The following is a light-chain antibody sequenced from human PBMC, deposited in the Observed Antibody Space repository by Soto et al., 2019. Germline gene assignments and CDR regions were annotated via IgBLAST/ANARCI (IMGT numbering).Light chain of an antibody. Sequence: EIVLTQSPGTLSLSPGERATLSCRASQSVSNNYLAWYQQKPVQPPRLLIYGASNRATGIPDRFSGSGSGTDFTLTISRLEPEDFAVYYCQQYGSSGTFGQGTKVDIK. V-gene: IGKV3-20*01. CDR1: QSVSNNY. CDR3: QQYGSSGT. J-gene: IGKJ1*01. CDR2: GAS.